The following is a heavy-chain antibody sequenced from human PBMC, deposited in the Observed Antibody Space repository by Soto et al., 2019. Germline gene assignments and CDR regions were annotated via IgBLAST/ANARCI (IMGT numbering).Heavy chain of an antibody. D-gene: IGHD4-17*01. CDR2: ISSAGSYI. V-gene: IGHV3-21*01. J-gene: IGHJ4*02. Sequence: GGSLRLSCAASGLSFSSDTMNWIRQAPGKGLEWVSSISSAGSYIYYADSVKGRFTISRDNAKNSLYLQMNSLRAEDTAVYYCARVYGDWYFDYWGQGTLVTVSS. CDR1: GLSFSSDT. CDR3: ARVYGDWYFDY.